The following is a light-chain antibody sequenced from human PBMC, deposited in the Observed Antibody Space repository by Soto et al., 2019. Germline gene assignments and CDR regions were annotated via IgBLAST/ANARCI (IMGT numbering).Light chain of an antibody. CDR2: ENN. CDR1: SSNIGAGYE. Sequence: QSVLTQPPSVSEAPGQRVTISCTGCSSNIGAGYEAHWYPQVPGTAPNLLIYENNNRPSGVPDRFSGSKSGTSASLAITGVQAEDGAEYSCQSYDSSLSGYVFVTGTKLTVL. V-gene: IGLV1-40*01. CDR3: QSYDSSLSGYV. J-gene: IGLJ1*01.